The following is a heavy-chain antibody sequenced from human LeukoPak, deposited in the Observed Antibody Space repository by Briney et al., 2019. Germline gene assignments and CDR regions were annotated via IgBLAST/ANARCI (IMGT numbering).Heavy chain of an antibody. CDR3: AELGITMIGGV. D-gene: IGHD3-10*02. J-gene: IGHJ6*04. V-gene: IGHV3-30*02. CDR2: IRYDGSNN. CDR1: GFTFSSYG. Sequence: GGSLRLSCAASGFTFSSYGMHWVRQAPGKGVEGVAFIRYDGSNNYYADYVKGRFTIARDNAKNSLYLQMNSLRAEDTAVYYCAELGITMIGGVWGKGTTVTISS.